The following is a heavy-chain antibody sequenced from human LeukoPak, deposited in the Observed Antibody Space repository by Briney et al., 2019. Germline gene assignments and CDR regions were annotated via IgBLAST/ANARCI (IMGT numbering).Heavy chain of an antibody. CDR1: GYTFTSYY. J-gene: IGHJ5*02. CDR2: INPSGGST. D-gene: IGHD6-13*01. CDR3: ARTHTRSSSSNWFDP. Sequence: GASVKVSCKASGYTFTSYYMHWVRQAPGQGLEWMGIINPSGGSTSYAQKFQGRVTMTRDMSTSTVYMELSSLRSEDTAVYYCARTHTRSSSSNWFDPWGQGTLVTVSS. V-gene: IGHV1-46*01.